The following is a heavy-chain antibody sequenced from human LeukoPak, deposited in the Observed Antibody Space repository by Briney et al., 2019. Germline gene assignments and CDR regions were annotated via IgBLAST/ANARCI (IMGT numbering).Heavy chain of an antibody. CDR3: ARHRGSYYVRYFDY. CDR1: GYTFTSYG. V-gene: IGHV1-18*01. Sequence: ASVKVSCKASGYTFTSYGISWVRQAPGQGLEWMGWVSAYNGNTNYAQKLQGRVTMTTDTSTSTAYMELRSLRSDDTAVYYCARHRGSYYVRYFDYWGQGTLVTVSS. CDR2: VSAYNGNT. D-gene: IGHD1-26*01. J-gene: IGHJ4*02.